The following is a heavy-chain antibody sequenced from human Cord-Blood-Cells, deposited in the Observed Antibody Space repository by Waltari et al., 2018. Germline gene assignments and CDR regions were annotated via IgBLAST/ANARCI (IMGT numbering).Heavy chain of an antibody. CDR1: GGSFSGYY. J-gene: IGHJ4*02. CDR3: ARVEAGLGIAYYFDY. Sequence: QVQLQQWGAGLLKPSETLSLTCAVDGGSFSGYYWSWIRQPPGKGLEWIGEINHSGSTNYNPSLKSRVTISVDTSKNQFSLKLSSVTAADTAVYYCARVEAGLGIAYYFDYWGQGTLVTVSS. D-gene: IGHD6-19*01. CDR2: INHSGST. V-gene: IGHV4-34*01.